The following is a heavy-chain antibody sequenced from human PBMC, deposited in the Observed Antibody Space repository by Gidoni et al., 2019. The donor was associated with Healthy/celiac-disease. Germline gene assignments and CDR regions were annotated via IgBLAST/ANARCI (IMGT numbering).Heavy chain of an antibody. V-gene: IGHV4-39*01. D-gene: IGHD6-6*01. Sequence: QLQLQESGPGLVKPSETLSLTCTVSGGSISSSSYYWGWIRPPPGKGLEGIGSIYYSGSTYYNPSLKSRVTISVDTSKNQFSLKLSSVTAADTAVYYYARLGRIAARPDSAFDIWGQGTMVTVSS. CDR1: GGSISSSSYY. J-gene: IGHJ3*02. CDR3: ARLGRIAARPDSAFDI. CDR2: IYYSGST.